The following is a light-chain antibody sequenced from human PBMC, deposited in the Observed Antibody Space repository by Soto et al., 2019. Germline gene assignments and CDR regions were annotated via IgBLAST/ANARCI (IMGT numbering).Light chain of an antibody. CDR3: SSYTSSSTYV. J-gene: IGLJ1*01. Sequence: QSALTQPASVSGSPGQSITISCTGTSSDVGGYNYVSWYQQHPGKAPKLMIYEVSNRPSGVSKRFSGSKSGNTASLTIAGLQAEDEAYYYCSSYTSSSTYVFGTGTKLTVL. CDR1: SSDVGGYNY. V-gene: IGLV2-14*01. CDR2: EVS.